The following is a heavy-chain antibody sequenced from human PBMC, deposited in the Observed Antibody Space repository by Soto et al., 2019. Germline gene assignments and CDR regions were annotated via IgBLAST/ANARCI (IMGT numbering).Heavy chain of an antibody. V-gene: IGHV4-30-4*02. CDR2: IFSSGTT. CDR3: ARVPSPFDFYYAMDV. J-gene: IGHJ6*02. D-gene: IGHD3-16*01. CDR1: GDSIGSGNKY. Sequence: LSLTCTVSGDSIGSGNKYWSWIQQAPGKGLEWIGYIFSSGTTYYNPSLKSRLTMALDTSQNQFSLKLNSVTAADTAVYFCARVPSPFDFYYAMDVWGQGTTVTVSS.